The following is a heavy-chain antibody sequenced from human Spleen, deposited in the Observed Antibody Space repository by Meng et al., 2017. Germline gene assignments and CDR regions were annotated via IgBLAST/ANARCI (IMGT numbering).Heavy chain of an antibody. Sequence: QVQLQESGPGQVRPSETLSLTCTVSGGSVSSGSYYWSWIRQPPGKGLEWIRYIYYSGSTNYNPSLKSRVTISVDTSKNQFSLKLSSVTAADTAVYFCARSSTSPASYFFDYWGQGTLVTASS. D-gene: IGHD6-6*01. CDR3: ARSSTSPASYFFDY. CDR2: IYYSGST. CDR1: GGSVSSGSYY. J-gene: IGHJ4*02. V-gene: IGHV4-61*01.